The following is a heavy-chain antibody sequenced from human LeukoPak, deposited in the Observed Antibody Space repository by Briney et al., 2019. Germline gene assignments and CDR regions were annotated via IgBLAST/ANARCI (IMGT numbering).Heavy chain of an antibody. CDR1: GFTFSSYA. V-gene: IGHV3-23*01. J-gene: IGHJ4*02. CDR2: IGGSGDNR. CDR3: ASPNPIGYLSWLDY. D-gene: IGHD3-10*01. Sequence: PGGSLRLSCAASGFTFSSYAMSWVRQPPEKGLEWVSVIGGSGDNRYYADSVKGRFTISRDNSKNTLYLQMNSLRVEDTAVYYCASPNPIGYLSWLDYWGQGALVTVSS.